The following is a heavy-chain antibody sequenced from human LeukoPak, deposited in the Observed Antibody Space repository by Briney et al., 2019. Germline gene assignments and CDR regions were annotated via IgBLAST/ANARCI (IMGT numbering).Heavy chain of an antibody. CDR2: INPSGGRT. Sequence: ASVKVSCKATGYTFTSYYMHWVRQAPGQGLEWMGFINPSGGRTTYAQKFQGRVTLGRDTSTSTVYVELSSLRSEDTAVYYCAIVSQDGDYPFDYWGQGTLVTVSS. CDR1: GYTFTSYY. V-gene: IGHV1-46*01. D-gene: IGHD4-17*01. J-gene: IGHJ4*02. CDR3: AIVSQDGDYPFDY.